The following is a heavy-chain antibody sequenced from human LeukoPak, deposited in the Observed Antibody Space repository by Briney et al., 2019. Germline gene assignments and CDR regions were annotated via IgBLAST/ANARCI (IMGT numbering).Heavy chain of an antibody. J-gene: IGHJ5*02. D-gene: IGHD3-3*01. Sequence: GGSLRLSCAASGFTFSSYWMSWVRQAPGKGLEWVANIKQDGSEKYYVDSVKSRFTISRDNAKNSLYLQMNSLRAEDTAVYYCARDRYYDFWSGYYVRQENWFDPWGQGTLVTVSS. V-gene: IGHV3-7*01. CDR1: GFTFSSYW. CDR2: IKQDGSEK. CDR3: ARDRYYDFWSGYYVRQENWFDP.